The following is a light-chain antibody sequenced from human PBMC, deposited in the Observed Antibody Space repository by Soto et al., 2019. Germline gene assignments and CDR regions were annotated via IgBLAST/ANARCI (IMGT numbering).Light chain of an antibody. V-gene: IGKV1-39*01. J-gene: IGKJ5*01. CDR1: HSISTY. Sequence: DIQMSQSPSSRSGSLADRVTITCRASHSISTYLNWYQQKPGKAPNLLIYAASTLQRGVPSRFSGSGSGTDFTLTISSLQAEDFATYYCQQSSRTPVTFGQGTRLEIK. CDR3: QQSSRTPVT. CDR2: AAS.